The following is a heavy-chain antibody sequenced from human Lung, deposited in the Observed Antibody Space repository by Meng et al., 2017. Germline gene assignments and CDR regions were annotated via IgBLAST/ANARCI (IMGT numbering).Heavy chain of an antibody. V-gene: IGHV4-34*01. J-gene: IGHJ4*02. CDR1: GGSFSDYH. Sequence: LQHGGGAIFRAGETLSLTCFISGGSFSDYHWSWIRPPPGKGLEWIGEINHSGSTNYNPSLESRATISVDTSQNNLSLKLSSVTAADSAVYYCARGPTTMAHDFDYWGQGTLVTVSS. D-gene: IGHD4-11*01. CDR3: ARGPTTMAHDFDY. CDR2: INHSGST.